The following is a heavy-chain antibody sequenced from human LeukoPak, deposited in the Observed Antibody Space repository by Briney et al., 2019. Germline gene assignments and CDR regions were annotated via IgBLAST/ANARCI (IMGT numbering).Heavy chain of an antibody. D-gene: IGHD3-10*01. Sequence: PGGSLRLSCAVSGFTFSSYWMHWVRQAPGKGLVWVSRINSDGSSTSYADSVKGRFTISRDNAKNTLYLQMNSLRAEDTAVYYCARESYYYGSGSYLVDYWGQGTLVTVSS. J-gene: IGHJ4*02. CDR2: INSDGSST. CDR3: ARESYYYGSGSYLVDY. V-gene: IGHV3-74*01. CDR1: GFTFSSYW.